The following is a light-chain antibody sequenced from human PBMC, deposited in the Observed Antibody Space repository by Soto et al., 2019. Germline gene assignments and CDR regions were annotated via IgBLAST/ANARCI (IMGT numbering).Light chain of an antibody. V-gene: IGKV1-5*03. CDR1: QTISSW. J-gene: IGKJ1*01. Sequence: IQMTQSPSTLSGSVGDRVTITCRASQTISSWLAWYQQKPGKAPKLLIYKASTLKSGVPSRFSGSGSGTEFTLTINSLQPEDFATYYCQQHNSSPWTFGQGTTVDIK. CDR3: QQHNSSPWT. CDR2: KAS.